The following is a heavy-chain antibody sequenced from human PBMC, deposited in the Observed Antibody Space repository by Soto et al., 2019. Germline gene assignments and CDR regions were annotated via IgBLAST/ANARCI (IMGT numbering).Heavy chain of an antibody. CDR1: GGSISSYY. D-gene: IGHD1-7*01. Sequence: KTSETLSLTCTVSGGSISSYYWSWIRQPPGKGLEWIGYIYYSGSTNYNPSLKSRVTISVDTSKNQFSLKLSSVTAADTAVYYCARGERTNWNYVYWGQGTLVTVSS. CDR3: ARGERTNWNYVY. CDR2: IYYSGST. J-gene: IGHJ4*02. V-gene: IGHV4-59*01.